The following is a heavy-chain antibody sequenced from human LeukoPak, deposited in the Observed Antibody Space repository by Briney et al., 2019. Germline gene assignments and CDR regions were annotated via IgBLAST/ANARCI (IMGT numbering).Heavy chain of an antibody. CDR2: IYYSGST. CDR3: ARNFYDSSLYYRAFDF. Sequence: SETLSLTCTVSGGSISSSSYYWGWIRQPPGKGLEWIGSIYYSGSTYYNPSLKSRVTISVDTSKNQFSLKLSSVTAADTAIYYCARNFYDSSLYYRAFDFWGQGILVTVSS. CDR1: GGSISSSSYY. V-gene: IGHV4-39*07. J-gene: IGHJ4*02. D-gene: IGHD3-22*01.